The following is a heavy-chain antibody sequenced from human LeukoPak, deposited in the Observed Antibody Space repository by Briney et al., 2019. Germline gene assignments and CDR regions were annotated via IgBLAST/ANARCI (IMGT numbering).Heavy chain of an antibody. CDR3: ARNQEIDYYDSSGFYWGVEY. Sequence: GGSLRLSCAASGFTFSTYAMSWVRQAPGKGLEWVSAISGSADSTYYADSVKGQFAISRDNSKNTLYLQMNSLRAEDTAVYYCARNQEIDYYDSSGFYWGVEYWGQGTLVTVSS. CDR2: ISGSADST. J-gene: IGHJ4*02. D-gene: IGHD3-22*01. V-gene: IGHV3-23*01. CDR1: GFTFSTYA.